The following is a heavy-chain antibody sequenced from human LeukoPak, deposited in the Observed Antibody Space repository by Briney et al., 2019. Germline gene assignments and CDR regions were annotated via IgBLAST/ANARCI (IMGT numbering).Heavy chain of an antibody. D-gene: IGHD3-10*01. J-gene: IGHJ4*02. CDR2: ISSGGDII. CDR3: TREDYYYASGR. CDR1: GFTFTDHY. V-gene: IGHV3-11*04. Sequence: EGSLRLSCVASGFTFTDHYMSWVRQAPGKGLEWVSYISSGGDIIYYADSVKGRFTISRDNAKNSLFLQMNSLRAEDTAVYYCTREDYYYASGRWAQGTLVTVSS.